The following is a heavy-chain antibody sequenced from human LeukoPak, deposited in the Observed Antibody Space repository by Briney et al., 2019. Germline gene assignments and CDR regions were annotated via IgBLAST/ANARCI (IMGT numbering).Heavy chain of an antibody. V-gene: IGHV4-34*01. J-gene: IGHJ6*02. CDR2: INHSGST. Sequence: PSETLSLTCAVYGGSFSGYYWSWIRQPPGKGLEWIGEINHSGSTNYNPSLKSRVTISVDTSKNQFSLRLSSVTAADTAVHYCARGPNLRGVIGIPYYYYGMDVWGQGTTVTVSS. CDR1: GGSFSGYY. CDR3: ARGPNLRGVIGIPYYYYGMDV. D-gene: IGHD3-10*01.